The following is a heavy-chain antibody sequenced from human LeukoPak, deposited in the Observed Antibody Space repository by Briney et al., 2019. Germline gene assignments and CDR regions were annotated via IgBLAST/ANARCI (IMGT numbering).Heavy chain of an antibody. CDR3: AKSSGSHLGAFDI. CDR1: GFTFSGYG. J-gene: IGHJ3*02. CDR2: ISGSGGST. Sequence: GGSLRLSCAASGFTFSGYGMHWVRQAPGKGLEWVSAISGSGGSTYYADSVKGRFAISRDNSKNTLYLQMNSLRAEDTAVYYCAKSSGSHLGAFDIWGQGTMVTVSS. D-gene: IGHD3-10*01. V-gene: IGHV3-23*01.